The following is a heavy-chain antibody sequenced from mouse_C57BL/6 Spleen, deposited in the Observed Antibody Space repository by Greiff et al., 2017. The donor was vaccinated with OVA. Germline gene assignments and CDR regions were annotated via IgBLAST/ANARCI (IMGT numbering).Heavy chain of an antibody. CDR1: GYTFTSYW. CDR3: ARSGSQFAY. CDR2: IDPSDSYT. D-gene: IGHD1-3*01. J-gene: IGHJ3*01. Sequence: QVQLQQSGAELVKPGASVKLSCKASGYTFTSYWMQWVKQRPGQGLEWIGEIDPSDSYTNYNQKFKGKATLTVDTSSSTAYMQLSSLTSEDSAVYYCARSGSQFAYWGQGTLVTVSA. V-gene: IGHV1-50*01.